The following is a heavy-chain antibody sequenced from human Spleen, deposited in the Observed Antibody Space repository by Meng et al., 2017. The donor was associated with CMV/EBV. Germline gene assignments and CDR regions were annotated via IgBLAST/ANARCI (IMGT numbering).Heavy chain of an antibody. Sequence: CTGSGGTFSSYAINWVRQAPEHGLEWIGNIIPMFRKTNYAQKFQGRVTITTGESSGTVFMELSSLTLDDTAIYFCARVPDSRAPEDDYWGQGTLVTVSS. CDR3: ARVPDSRAPEDDY. J-gene: IGHJ4*02. V-gene: IGHV1-69*05. CDR2: IIPMFRKT. D-gene: IGHD6-6*01. CDR1: GGTFSSYA.